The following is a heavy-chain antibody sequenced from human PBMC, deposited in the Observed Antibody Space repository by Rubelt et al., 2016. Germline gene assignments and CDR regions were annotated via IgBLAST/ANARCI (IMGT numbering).Heavy chain of an antibody. D-gene: IGHD3-10*01. V-gene: IGHV3-48*03. CDR2: IRSSGTR. CDR3: ATSHGGH. Sequence: EVHLVESGGGLVQPGGSLRLSCAGSGFTFNDYEMNWVRQAPGKGLEWLSYIRSSGTRYYADSVKGRFTISRDNAKNPLDLQLNNRRAEDTAVYYCATSHGGHWGQGSLVTVSS. CDR1: GFTFNDYE. J-gene: IGHJ4*02.